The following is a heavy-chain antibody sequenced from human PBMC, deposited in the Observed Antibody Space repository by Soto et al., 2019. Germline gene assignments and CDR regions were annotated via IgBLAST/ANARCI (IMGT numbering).Heavy chain of an antibody. CDR3: AREKDYGDYVFAFDI. CDR2: ISSSSSTI. D-gene: IGHD4-17*01. V-gene: IGHV3-48*01. J-gene: IGHJ3*02. Sequence: GGSLRLSCAASGFTFSSYSMNWVRQAPGKGLEWVSYISSSSSTIYYADSVKGRFTISRDNAKNSLYLQMNSLRAEDTAVYYCAREKDYGDYVFAFDIWGQGTMVTVSS. CDR1: GFTFSSYS.